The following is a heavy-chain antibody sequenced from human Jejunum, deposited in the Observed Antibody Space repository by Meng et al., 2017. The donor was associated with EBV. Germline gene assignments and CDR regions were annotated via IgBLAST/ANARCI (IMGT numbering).Heavy chain of an antibody. J-gene: IGHJ4*02. D-gene: IGHD3-16*02. Sequence: VQLTPWGVGCLKPSEPLSPTCAVYRGSFSGYDWSWIRQHPGKGLEWIGEINHSGSTNYNPSLRSRVTISVETSKNQFSLRLNSVTAADTAVYYCARVAFSYTTRSLDSWGQGTLVTVSS. CDR1: RGSFSGYD. V-gene: IGHV4-34*02. CDR3: ARVAFSYTTRSLDS. CDR2: INHSGST.